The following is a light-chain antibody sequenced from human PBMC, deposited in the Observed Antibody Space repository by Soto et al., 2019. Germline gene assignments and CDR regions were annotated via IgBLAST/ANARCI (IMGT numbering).Light chain of an antibody. CDR2: GAS. CDR1: ESISSY. Sequence: QSPFALPESTGRRATLSCRASESISSYLAWYQQKPGQAPKLLIYGASSLASVFPSRFSGSGSGTEFTLIISSLQPEDFAIYYCQQNYRSPLTFGQGTKVDIK. V-gene: IGKV3-15*01. CDR3: QQNYRSPLT. J-gene: IGKJ1*01.